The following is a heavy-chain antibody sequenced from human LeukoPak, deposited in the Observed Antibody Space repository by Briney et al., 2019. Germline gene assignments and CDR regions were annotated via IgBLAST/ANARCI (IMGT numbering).Heavy chain of an antibody. J-gene: IGHJ6*02. CDR3: ARRDIVVVPAAIDYYYYGMDV. V-gene: IGHV1-69*13. D-gene: IGHD2-2*02. CDR1: GGTFISYA. Sequence: SVKVSCKASGGTFISYAISWVRQAPGQGLEWMGGIIPIFGTANYAQKFQGRVTITADESTSTAYMELSSLRSEDTAVYYCARRDIVVVPAAIDYYYYGMDVWGQGTTVTVSS. CDR2: IIPIFGTA.